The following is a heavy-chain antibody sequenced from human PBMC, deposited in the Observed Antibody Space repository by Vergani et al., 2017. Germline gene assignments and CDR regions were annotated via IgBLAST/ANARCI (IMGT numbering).Heavy chain of an antibody. CDR3: AKNRYDYGDYGHFDY. D-gene: IGHD4-17*01. V-gene: IGHV3-30*02. CDR1: GFTFSSYG. Sequence: QVQLVESGGGVVQPGGSLRLSCAASGFTFSSYGMHWVRQAPGKGLEWVAFIRFDGSNKYYADSVKCRFTISGDNSKNTLYLQMNSLRAEDTAVYYCAKNRYDYGDYGHFDYWSQGSLVTFS. J-gene: IGHJ4*02. CDR2: IRFDGSNK.